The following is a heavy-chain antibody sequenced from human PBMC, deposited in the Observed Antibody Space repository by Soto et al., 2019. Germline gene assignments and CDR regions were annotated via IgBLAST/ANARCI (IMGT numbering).Heavy chain of an antibody. V-gene: IGHV1-2*04. CDR1: GYTFTGYY. Sequence: ASVKVSCKASGYTFTGYYMHWVRQAPGQGLEWMGWINPNSGGTNYAQKFQGWVTMTRDTSISTAYMELSRLRSDDTAVYYCARGSYSGSYNDAFDIWGQGTMVTVSS. CDR3: ARGSYSGSYNDAFDI. D-gene: IGHD1-26*01. CDR2: INPNSGGT. J-gene: IGHJ3*02.